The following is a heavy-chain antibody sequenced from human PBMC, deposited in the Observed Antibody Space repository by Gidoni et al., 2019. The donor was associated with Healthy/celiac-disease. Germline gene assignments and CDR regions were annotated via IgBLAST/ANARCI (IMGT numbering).Heavy chain of an antibody. CDR1: GYTFTSYG. V-gene: IGHV1-18*01. Sequence: QVQLVQSGAEVKKPGASVKVSCKASGYTFTSYGISWVRQAPGQGLGWMGGISAYNGNTNYAQKLQGRVTMTTDTATSTAYMELRSLRSYDTAVYYCARDRVEQGYYYYYGMDVWGQGTTVTVSS. D-gene: IGHD6-13*01. CDR2: ISAYNGNT. CDR3: ARDRVEQGYYYYYGMDV. J-gene: IGHJ6*02.